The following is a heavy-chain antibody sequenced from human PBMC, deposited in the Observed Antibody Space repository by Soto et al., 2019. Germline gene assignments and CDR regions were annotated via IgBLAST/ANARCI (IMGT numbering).Heavy chain of an antibody. V-gene: IGHV1-8*01. CDR1: GYTFTSYD. J-gene: IGHJ4*02. D-gene: IGHD1-1*01. CDR2: MNPNTGNS. CDR3: ARRAETNGWNGFGADKYYFDF. Sequence: QVQLVQSGAEVRKPGASVKVSCEAAGYTFTSYDIYWVRQATGQGLEWMGWMNPNTGNSGYAQKFQGRVTMTSDTSKSPAHMELSSLRSEDTAVYYCARRAETNGWNGFGADKYYFDFWGQGTLVTVSS.